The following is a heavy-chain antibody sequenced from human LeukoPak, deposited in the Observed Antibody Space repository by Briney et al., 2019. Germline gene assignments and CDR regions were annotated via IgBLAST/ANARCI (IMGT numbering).Heavy chain of an antibody. J-gene: IGHJ6*03. Sequence: PGRSLRLSCAASGFTFSSYAMHWVRQAPGKGLEWVAVTSYDGSNKYYADSVKGRFTISRDNSQKTLYLQMNSLRAEDTAVYYCARDRQYCSSTICYGYYYYSMDVWGKGTTVTVSS. CDR1: GFTFSSYA. CDR3: ARDRQYCSSTICYGYYYYSMDV. D-gene: IGHD2-2*01. CDR2: TSYDGSNK. V-gene: IGHV3-30-3*01.